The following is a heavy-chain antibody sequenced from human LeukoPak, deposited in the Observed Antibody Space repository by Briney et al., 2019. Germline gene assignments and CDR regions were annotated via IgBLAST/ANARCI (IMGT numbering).Heavy chain of an antibody. CDR3: ARGADQEFDF. J-gene: IGHJ4*02. Sequence: ASVKVSCKSSGHTFNNHFIHRVRQAPGQGLEWMGMINPRDGTTRTSQNFQGRVTMTRDTSTSTLYMDLSSLRSEDTATYFCARGADQEFDFWGQGTLVTVSS. V-gene: IGHV1-46*02. CDR2: INPRDGTT. CDR1: GHTFNNHF.